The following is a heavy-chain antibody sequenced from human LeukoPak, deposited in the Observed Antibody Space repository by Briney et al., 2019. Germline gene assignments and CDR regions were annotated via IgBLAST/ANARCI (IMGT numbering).Heavy chain of an antibody. J-gene: IGHJ5*02. CDR3: ATVITISRFDP. Sequence: ASVKVSCKVSGYTLTELSMHWVRQAPGKGLAWMGGFDPEDGKTIYAQKFQGRVTMTEDTSTDTAYMELSSLRSEDTAMYYCATVITISRFDPWGQGTLVTVSS. CDR1: GYTLTELS. V-gene: IGHV1-24*01. D-gene: IGHD3-3*01. CDR2: FDPEDGKT.